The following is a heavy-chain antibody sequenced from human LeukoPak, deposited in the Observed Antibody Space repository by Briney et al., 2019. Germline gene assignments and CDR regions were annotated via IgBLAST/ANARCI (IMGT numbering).Heavy chain of an antibody. V-gene: IGHV3-30*18. D-gene: IGHD1-1*01. CDR2: ISYDGSNK. J-gene: IGHJ4*02. CDR1: GFTFSSYG. CDR3: AKQGRARINDICEGGGFDY. Sequence: GGSLRLSCAASGFTFSSYGMPWVRQAPGKGLEWVAVISYDGSNKYYADSVKGRFTISRDNSKNTLYLQMNSLRAEDTAVYYCAKQGRARINDICEGGGFDYWGPGTLVTVSS.